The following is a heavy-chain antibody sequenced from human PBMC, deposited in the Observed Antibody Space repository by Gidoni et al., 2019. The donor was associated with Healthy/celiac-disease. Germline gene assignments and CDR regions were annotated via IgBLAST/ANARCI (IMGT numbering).Heavy chain of an antibody. CDR3: AKDGEWELLDNNWFDP. V-gene: IGHV3-23*01. Sequence: EVQLLESGGGLVQPGGSLRLSCAASGFTFSSYAMSWVRQAPGKGLEWVSAISGSGGSTYYADSVKGRFTISRDNSKNTLYLQMNSLRAEDTAVYYCAKDGEWELLDNNWFDPWGQGTLVTVSS. CDR2: ISGSGGST. D-gene: IGHD1-26*01. J-gene: IGHJ5*02. CDR1: GFTFSSYA.